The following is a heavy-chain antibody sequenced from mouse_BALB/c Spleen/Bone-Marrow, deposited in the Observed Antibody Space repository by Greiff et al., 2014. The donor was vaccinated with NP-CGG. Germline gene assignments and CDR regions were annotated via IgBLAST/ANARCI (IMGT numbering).Heavy chain of an antibody. Sequence: VQLKHSGAELVKPGASVKLSCTTSGFNIKDTYMHWGKQRPEQGLEWIGRIDPANGNTKYDPKFQGKATITADTSSNTAYLQLSSLTSEDTAVYYCASYYYGSSGFAYWGQGTLVTVSA. J-gene: IGHJ3*01. D-gene: IGHD1-1*01. CDR3: ASYYYGSSGFAY. CDR1: GFNIKDTY. V-gene: IGHV14-3*02. CDR2: IDPANGNT.